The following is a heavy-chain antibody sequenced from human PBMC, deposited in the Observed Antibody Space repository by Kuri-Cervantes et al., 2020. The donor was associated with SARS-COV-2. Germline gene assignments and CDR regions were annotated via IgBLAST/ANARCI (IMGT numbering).Heavy chain of an antibody. V-gene: IGHV3-23*01. D-gene: IGHD2-2*02. Sequence: GESLKISCAAPGFTFSSYAMSWVRQAPGKGLEWVSAISGSGGSTYYADSVKGRFTISRDNSKNTLYLQMSSLRAEDTAVYYCVKDECSSTSCYTGGYYYYYYGMDVWGQGTTVTVSS. J-gene: IGHJ6*02. CDR1: GFTFSSYA. CDR3: VKDECSSTSCYTGGYYYYYYGMDV. CDR2: ISGSGGST.